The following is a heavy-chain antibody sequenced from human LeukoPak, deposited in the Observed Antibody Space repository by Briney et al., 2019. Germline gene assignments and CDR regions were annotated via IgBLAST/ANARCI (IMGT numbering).Heavy chain of an antibody. Sequence: SETLSLTCTVSGGSISSGDYYWSRIRQPPGKGLEWIGEINHSGSTNYNPSLKSRVTISVGTSKNQFSLKLSSVTAADTAVYYCARIKGGRYYYYYYGMDVWGQGTTVTVSS. D-gene: IGHD3-16*01. J-gene: IGHJ6*02. V-gene: IGHV4-39*07. CDR1: GGSISSGDYY. CDR2: INHSGST. CDR3: ARIKGGRYYYYYYGMDV.